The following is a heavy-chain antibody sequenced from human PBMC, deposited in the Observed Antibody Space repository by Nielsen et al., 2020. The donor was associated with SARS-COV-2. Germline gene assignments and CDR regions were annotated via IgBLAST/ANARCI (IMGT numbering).Heavy chain of an antibody. CDR3: ARHQQRLLLWFGEFDY. CDR1: GGSFSGYY. Sequence: SETLSLTCAVYGGSFSGYYWSWIRQPPGKGLEWIGEINHSGSTNYNPSLKSRVTISVDTSKNQFSLKLSSVTAADTAVYYCARHQQRLLLWFGEFDYWGQGTLVTVSS. CDR2: INHSGST. D-gene: IGHD3-10*01. V-gene: IGHV4-34*01. J-gene: IGHJ4*02.